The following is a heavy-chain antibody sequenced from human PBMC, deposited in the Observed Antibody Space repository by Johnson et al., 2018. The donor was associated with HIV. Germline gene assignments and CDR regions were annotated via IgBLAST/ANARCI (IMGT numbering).Heavy chain of an antibody. D-gene: IGHD2-21*02. V-gene: IGHV3-74*02. CDR1: GFTFSNYW. Sequence: VQLVESGGSVVRPGGSLRLSCAASGFTFSNYWMHWVRQAPGKGLVWVSRINSDGTNTTYADSVKGRFTISRDNARNTLFLQMHSLRAEDTAVYYCASAYTANIWGQGTKVTVSS. J-gene: IGHJ3*02. CDR2: INSDGTNT. CDR3: ASAYTANI.